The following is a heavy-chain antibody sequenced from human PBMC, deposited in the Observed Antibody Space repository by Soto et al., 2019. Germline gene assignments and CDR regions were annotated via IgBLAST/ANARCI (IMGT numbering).Heavy chain of an antibody. CDR3: ARAIYYDFWSGYFDY. CDR1: GGSISSGGYS. D-gene: IGHD3-3*01. Sequence: PSETLSLACAVSGGSISSGGYSWSWIRQPPGKGLEWIGYIYHSGGTYYNPSLKSRVTISVDRSKNQFSLKLSSVTAADTAVYYCARAIYYDFWSGYFDYWGQGSLVTVSS. CDR2: IYHSGGT. V-gene: IGHV4-30-2*01. J-gene: IGHJ4*02.